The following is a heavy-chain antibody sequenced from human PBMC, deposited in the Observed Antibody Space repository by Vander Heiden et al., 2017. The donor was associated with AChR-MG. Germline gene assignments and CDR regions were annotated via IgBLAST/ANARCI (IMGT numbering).Heavy chain of an antibody. Sequence: QVQLQQWGAGLLKPSETLSLTCAVYGGSFSGYYWSWIRQPPGKGLEWIGEINHSGSTNYNPSLKSRVTISVDTSKNQFSLKLSSVTAADTAVYYCARTLRLSTILFLNNWFDPWGQGTLVTVSS. CDR2: INHSGST. D-gene: IGHD3-3*01. CDR3: ARTLRLSTILFLNNWFDP. J-gene: IGHJ5*02. V-gene: IGHV4-34*01. CDR1: GGSFSGYY.